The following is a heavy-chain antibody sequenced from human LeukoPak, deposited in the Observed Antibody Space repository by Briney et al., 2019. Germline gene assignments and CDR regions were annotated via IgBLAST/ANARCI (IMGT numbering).Heavy chain of an antibody. CDR1: GFTFSVYG. J-gene: IGHJ3*02. CDR3: ARDSLRAQLTPNAFDI. CDR2: ISSTSSAI. D-gene: IGHD6-6*01. Sequence: GSLRLSCAASGFTFSVYGMNWVRQAPGKGLEWVSYISSTSSAIYYADSAKGRFTISRDNAKNSLYLQMNSLRAEDTAVYYCARDSLRAQLTPNAFDIWGQGTVVTVSS. V-gene: IGHV3-48*01.